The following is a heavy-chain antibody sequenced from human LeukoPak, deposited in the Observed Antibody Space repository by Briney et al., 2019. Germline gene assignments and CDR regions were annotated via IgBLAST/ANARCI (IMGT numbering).Heavy chain of an antibody. Sequence: GASVKVSCKASGGTFSSYAISWVRQAPGQGLEWMGGIIPIFGTANYAQKFQGRVTITADESTSTAYMELSSLRSEDTAVYYCARAFLLDNWFDPWGQGTLVTVSS. CDR2: IIPIFGTA. V-gene: IGHV1-69*13. D-gene: IGHD1-1*01. CDR1: GGTFSSYA. J-gene: IGHJ5*02. CDR3: ARAFLLDNWFDP.